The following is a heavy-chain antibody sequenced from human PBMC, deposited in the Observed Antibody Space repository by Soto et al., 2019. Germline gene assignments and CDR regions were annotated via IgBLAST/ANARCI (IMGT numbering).Heavy chain of an antibody. D-gene: IGHD3-16*02. CDR2: INPIFGNA. CDR1: GYTFTSYA. CDR3: ARDRYDYVWGSYRPSYYYGMDV. V-gene: IGHV1-3*01. Sequence: ASVKVSCKASGYTFTSYAMHWVRQAPGQRLEWMGWINPIFGNAKYAQKFQGRATITADESTSTAYMELSSLRSEDTAVYYCARDRYDYVWGSYRPSYYYGMDVWGQGTTVTVSS. J-gene: IGHJ6*02.